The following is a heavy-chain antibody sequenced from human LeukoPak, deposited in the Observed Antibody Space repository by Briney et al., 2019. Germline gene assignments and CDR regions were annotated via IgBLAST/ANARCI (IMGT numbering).Heavy chain of an antibody. J-gene: IGHJ4*02. D-gene: IGHD6-19*01. Sequence: SETLSLTCAVYGVSFSGYYWSWIRQPPGKGLEWIGEINHSGSTNYNPSLKSRVTISVDTSKNQFSLKLSSVTAADTAVYYCARTRQWLGTNDSWGQGTLVTVSS. CDR1: GVSFSGYY. V-gene: IGHV4-34*01. CDR3: ARTRQWLGTNDS. CDR2: INHSGST.